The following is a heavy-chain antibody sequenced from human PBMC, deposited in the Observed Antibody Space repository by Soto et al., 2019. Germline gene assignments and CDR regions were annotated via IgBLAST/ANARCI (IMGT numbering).Heavy chain of an antibody. J-gene: IGHJ4*02. D-gene: IGHD3-22*01. CDR1: GFTVSSNY. Sequence: GGSLRLSCAASGFTVSSNYMSWVRQAPGKGLESVSVIYSGGSTYYADSVKGRFTISRDNSKNTLYLQMNSLRAEDTAVYYCARDTPLFSFGYQRGNYFDYWGQGALVTVSS. CDR2: IYSGGST. V-gene: IGHV3-66*01. CDR3: ARDTPLFSFGYQRGNYFDY.